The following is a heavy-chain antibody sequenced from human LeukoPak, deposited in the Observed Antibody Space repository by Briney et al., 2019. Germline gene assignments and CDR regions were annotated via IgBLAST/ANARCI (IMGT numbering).Heavy chain of an antibody. CDR2: IYPRDSRT. CDR1: GYSFSSYW. CDR3: ARHLSSITSSPNY. V-gene: IGHV5-51*01. J-gene: IGHJ4*02. D-gene: IGHD3-10*01. Sequence: ESLKISCKGYGYSFSSYWIAWVRQAPGKGLEWMGVIYPRDSRTTYSPSFQGQVTISADKSISTAYLQWSSLKASDTAIYYCARHLSSITSSPNYWGPGTLVTVSS.